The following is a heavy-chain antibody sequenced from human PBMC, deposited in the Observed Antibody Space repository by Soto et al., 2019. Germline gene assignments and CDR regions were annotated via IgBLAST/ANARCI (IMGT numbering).Heavy chain of an antibody. J-gene: IGHJ4*02. CDR1: GFTFSSYA. D-gene: IGHD2-15*01. Sequence: DVQLLESGGGLVQPEGSLRLSCAASGFTFSSYAMGWVRQGPGKGLEWVAVVSIGGSTHYADSVRGRFTISRYNYKNTLSLQMNSLTAEDTAVYFCAKRRGAGGHFDYWGQGALVTVSS. CDR2: VSIGGST. V-gene: IGHV3-23*01. CDR3: AKRRGAGGHFDY.